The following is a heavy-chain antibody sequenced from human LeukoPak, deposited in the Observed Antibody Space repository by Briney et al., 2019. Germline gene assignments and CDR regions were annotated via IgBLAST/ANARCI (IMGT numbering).Heavy chain of an antibody. V-gene: IGHV3-23*01. CDR1: GFTFSSYA. Sequence: GGSLRLSCAASGFTFSSYAMSWVRQAPVKGLEWVSAISGSGGSTYYADSVKGRFTISRDNSKNTLYLQMNSLRAEDTAVYYCAKVPLGYCSSTSCYYFDYWGQGTLVTVSS. CDR3: AKVPLGYCSSTSCYYFDY. D-gene: IGHD2-2*01. J-gene: IGHJ4*02. CDR2: ISGSGGST.